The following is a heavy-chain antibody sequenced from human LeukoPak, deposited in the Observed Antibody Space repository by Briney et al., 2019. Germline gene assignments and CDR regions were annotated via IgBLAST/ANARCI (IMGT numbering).Heavy chain of an antibody. D-gene: IGHD2-21*01. J-gene: IGHJ4*02. CDR3: TTKTIAPGY. V-gene: IGHV3-15*01. CDR1: GFTFSSYG. Sequence: GGSLRLSCAASGFTFSSYGMTWVRQAPGKGLEWVGRIKSQTDGGTTDYAAPVKGRFPISRDDSKNTLYLQMNSLKTEDTAVYYCTTKTIAPGYWGQGTLVTVSS. CDR2: IKSQTDGGTT.